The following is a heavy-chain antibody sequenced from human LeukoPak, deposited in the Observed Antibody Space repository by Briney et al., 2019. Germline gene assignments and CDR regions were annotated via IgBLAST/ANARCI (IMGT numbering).Heavy chain of an antibody. Sequence: GSLRLSCAASAFAFNSYAMSWVRQAPGKGLEWVSGISGGGHSTYYADSVKGRFSISRDDSKNTLYLQMNTLRAEDTAVYYCAKDEGRYSYGFDYWGRGTLVTVSS. CDR2: ISGGGHST. CDR1: AFAFNSYA. J-gene: IGHJ4*02. D-gene: IGHD5-18*01. V-gene: IGHV3-23*01. CDR3: AKDEGRYSYGFDY.